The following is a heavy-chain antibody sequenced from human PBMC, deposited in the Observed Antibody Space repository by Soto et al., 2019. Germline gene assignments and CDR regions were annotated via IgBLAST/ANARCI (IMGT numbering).Heavy chain of an antibody. D-gene: IGHD3-3*01. V-gene: IGHV3-66*01. CDR1: GFTVSSNY. J-gene: IGHJ6*03. Sequence: GGSLRLSCAASGFTVSSNYMSWVRQAPGKGLEWVSVIYSGGSTYYADSVKGRFTISRDNSKNTLYLQMNSLRAEDTAVYYCARLWSGYTYYYYYMDVWGKGTTVTVSS. CDR3: ARLWSGYTYYYYYMDV. CDR2: IYSGGST.